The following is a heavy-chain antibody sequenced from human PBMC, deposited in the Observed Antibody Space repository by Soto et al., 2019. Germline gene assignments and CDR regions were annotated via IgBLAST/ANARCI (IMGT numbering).Heavy chain of an antibody. V-gene: IGHV1-8*01. J-gene: IGHJ3*02. Sequence: QVQLMQSGAEVKKPGASVKVSCKASRYPFTSYDIHWVRQATGQGLEWMGWMNPNSGNTAFAQKFQDRVTMTRNTSTRIAYMELSILRSEDTAVYYCARETYNSGESAFDIWGQGTMVTVSS. CDR3: ARETYNSGESAFDI. CDR2: MNPNSGNT. CDR1: RYPFTSYD. D-gene: IGHD3-22*01.